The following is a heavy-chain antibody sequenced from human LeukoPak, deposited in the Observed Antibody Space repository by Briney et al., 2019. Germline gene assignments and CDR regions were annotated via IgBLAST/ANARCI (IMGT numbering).Heavy chain of an antibody. V-gene: IGHV1-69*13. CDR1: GGTFSSYA. Sequence: SVKVSCKASGGTFSSYAISWVRQAPGQGLEWMGGIIPIFGTANYAQKFQGRVTITADESTSTAYMELSSLRSEDTAVYYCARPTYYYDSSGSSDAFDIWGQGTMVTVSS. J-gene: IGHJ3*02. CDR2: IIPIFGTA. D-gene: IGHD3-22*01. CDR3: ARPTYYYDSSGSSDAFDI.